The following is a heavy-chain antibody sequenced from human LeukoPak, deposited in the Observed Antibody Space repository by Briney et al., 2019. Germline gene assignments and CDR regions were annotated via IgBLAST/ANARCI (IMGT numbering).Heavy chain of an antibody. V-gene: IGHV4-39*01. CDR1: GGSISSSSYY. CDR2: IYYSGST. D-gene: IGHD5-18*01. J-gene: IGHJ5*02. Sequence: SETLSLTCTVSGGSISSSSYYWGWIRQPPGKGLEWIGSIYYSGSTYYNPSLKSRVTISVDTSKNQFSLKLSSVTAADTAVYYCARGVGQRDSYYNWFDPWGQGTLVTVSS. CDR3: ARGVGQRDSYYNWFDP.